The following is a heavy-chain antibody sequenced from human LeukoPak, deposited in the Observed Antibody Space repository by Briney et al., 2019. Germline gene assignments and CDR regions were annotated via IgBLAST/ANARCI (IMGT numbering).Heavy chain of an antibody. CDR1: GFTISSYE. J-gene: IGHJ5*02. CDR2: IYSSGNS. CDR3: ARRGIWDLQIGNWFDP. V-gene: IGHV4-39*01. D-gene: IGHD3-16*01. Sequence: GSLRLSCEASGFTISSYEMSWVRQSPGKGLEWIGSIYSSGNSYYNPSLKTRATISPDTSKNQYSLRLTSVTAADTAIYYCARRGIWDLQIGNWFDPWGQGILVIVSS.